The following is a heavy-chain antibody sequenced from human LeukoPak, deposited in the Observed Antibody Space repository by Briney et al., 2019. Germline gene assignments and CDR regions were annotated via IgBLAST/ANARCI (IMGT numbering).Heavy chain of an antibody. D-gene: IGHD2-15*01. CDR1: GYTFINYG. CDR3: ARSSKPWYFDY. V-gene: IGHV1-2*02. Sequence: ASVKVSCKASGYTFINYGITWVRQAPGQGLEWMGWINPNSGGTNYAQKFQGRVTMTRDTSITTAYMELSRLTSDDTAVYYCARSSKPWYFDYWGQGPLVTVSS. J-gene: IGHJ4*02. CDR2: INPNSGGT.